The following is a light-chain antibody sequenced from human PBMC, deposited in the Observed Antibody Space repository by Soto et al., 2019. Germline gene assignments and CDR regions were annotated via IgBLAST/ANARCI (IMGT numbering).Light chain of an antibody. Sequence: QSVLTQPPSVSGSPGQSVAISCTGTSSDVGGSNGVSWYQQPPGTAPKLIIYDVSNRPSGVPDRFSGSKSGNTASLIISGLQAEDGGDYYCRSYTSSSTYVFGTGTMVTVL. CDR1: SSDVGGSNG. CDR2: DVS. V-gene: IGLV2-18*02. CDR3: RSYTSSSTYV. J-gene: IGLJ1*01.